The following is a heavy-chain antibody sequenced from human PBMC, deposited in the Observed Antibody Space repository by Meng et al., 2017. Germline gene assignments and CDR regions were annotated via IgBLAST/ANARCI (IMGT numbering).Heavy chain of an antibody. D-gene: IGHD3-10*01. CDR2: ISADGGST. J-gene: IGHJ4*02. CDR1: GFIFSSYA. V-gene: IGHV3-23*01. CDR3: AAQSGYIDY. Sequence: GGSLRLSCAASGFIFSSYAMGWVRQAPGKGLEWVSVISADGGSTNHADSVKGRFTISRDNSKNTLYLQMNSLRAEDTAVYYCAAQSGYIDYWGQGKLVTVSS.